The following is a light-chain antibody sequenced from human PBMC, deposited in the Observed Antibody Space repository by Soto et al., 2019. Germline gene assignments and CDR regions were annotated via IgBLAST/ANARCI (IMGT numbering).Light chain of an antibody. V-gene: IGKV3-15*01. J-gene: IGKJ1*01. CDR2: AAS. CDR3: HQYDNWPGA. Sequence: EIVLTQSPGTLSLSPGEIATLSCRASQSVSSNLAWYQQKPGQAPRLLISAASTRATGIPARFSGSGSGTEFTLTISSLQSEDFAIYYCHQYDNWPGAFGQGTKVDIK. CDR1: QSVSSN.